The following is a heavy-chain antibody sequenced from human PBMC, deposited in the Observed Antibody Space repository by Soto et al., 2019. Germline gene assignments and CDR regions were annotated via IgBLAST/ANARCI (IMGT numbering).Heavy chain of an antibody. CDR1: GFTFSSYG. V-gene: IGHV3-30*18. D-gene: IGHD3-10*01. J-gene: IGHJ4*02. CDR3: AKDLRDGSGSYYY. CDR2: ISYDGSNK. Sequence: GGSLRLSCAASGFTFSSYGMHWVRPAPGKGLEWVAVISYDGSNKYYADSVKGRFTISRDNSKNTLYLQMNSLRAEDTAVYYCAKDLRDGSGSYYYWGQGTLVTVSS.